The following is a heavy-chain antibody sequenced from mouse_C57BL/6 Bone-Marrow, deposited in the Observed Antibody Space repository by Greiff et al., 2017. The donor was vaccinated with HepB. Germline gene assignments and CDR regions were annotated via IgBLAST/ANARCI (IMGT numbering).Heavy chain of an antibody. CDR2: INPNNGGT. D-gene: IGHD2-2*01. V-gene: IGHV1-22*01. CDR3: ARSIYGYERFDV. Sequence: DVKLQESGPELVKPGASVKMSCKASGYTFTDYNMHWVKQSHGKSLEWIGYINPNNGGTSYNQKFKGKATLTVNKSSSTAYMELRSLTSEDSAVYYCARSIYGYERFDVWGTGTTVTVSS. J-gene: IGHJ1*03. CDR1: GYTFTDYN.